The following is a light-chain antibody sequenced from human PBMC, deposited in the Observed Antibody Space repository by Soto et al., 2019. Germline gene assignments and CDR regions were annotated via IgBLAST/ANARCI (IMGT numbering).Light chain of an antibody. Sequence: EVLMTQSPATLSVSPGERATLSCGASQSVRNNLAWYQQRPGQAPRLLIYGASSRATGIPERFSGSGSGTDSTLTISRLEPEDFAVYYCHQYDNSPLTFGGGTKV. CDR1: QSVRNN. J-gene: IGKJ4*01. CDR3: HQYDNSPLT. CDR2: GAS. V-gene: IGKV3-20*01.